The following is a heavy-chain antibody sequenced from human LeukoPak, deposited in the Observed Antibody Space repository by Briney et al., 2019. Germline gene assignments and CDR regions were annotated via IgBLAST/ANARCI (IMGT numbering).Heavy chain of an antibody. J-gene: IGHJ4*02. CDR3: AREDTNFDY. V-gene: IGHV1-2*02. Sequence: ASVKVSCKASGYTFSDYYMHWVRQAPGQGLEWMGWINPNSGGTNYAQKFQGRVTMTRDTSINTAYMELNRLRSDDTAVYYCAREDTNFDYWGQGTLVTVSS. CDR2: INPNSGGT. CDR1: GYTFSDYY.